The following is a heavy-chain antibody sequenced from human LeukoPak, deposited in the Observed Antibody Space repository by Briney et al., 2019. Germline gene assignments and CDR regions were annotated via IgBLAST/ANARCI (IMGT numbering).Heavy chain of an antibody. D-gene: IGHD6-19*01. J-gene: IGHJ4*02. CDR2: IGSDGSNK. V-gene: IGHV3-33*01. Sequence: PGGSLRLSCAASGFTFSTCGMHWVRQAPGKGLEWVAVIGSDGSNKYHADSVKGRFTISRDNSENTLYLQMNSLRAEDTAVYYCARFRPTVSPYSSGWYPSYYFDYWRRGTLVSVPS. CDR3: ARFRPTVSPYSSGWYPSYYFDY. CDR1: GFTFSTCG.